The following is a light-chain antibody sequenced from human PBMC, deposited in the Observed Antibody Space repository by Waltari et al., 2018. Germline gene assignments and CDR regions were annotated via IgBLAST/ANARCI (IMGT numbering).Light chain of an antibody. CDR3: QQYFRGPIS. V-gene: IGKV4-1*01. J-gene: IGKJ3*01. CDR1: ESLLSPSNNMNY. Sequence: DIVMTQSPDSLAVSLGERATITCHSSESLLSPSNNMNYLAWYQPGPGPPPRLLIYLTSTRESGVPDRFSGSGSGTDFTLTISSLQTEDVATYFCQQYFRGPISFGPGTKLEMK. CDR2: LTS.